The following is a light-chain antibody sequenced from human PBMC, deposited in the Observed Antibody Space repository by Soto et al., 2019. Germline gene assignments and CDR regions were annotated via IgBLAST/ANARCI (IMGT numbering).Light chain of an antibody. V-gene: IGLV2-14*01. CDR3: SSYAGSNNML. CDR1: SSDVGDYNY. J-gene: IGLJ2*01. CDR2: EVR. Sequence: QSALTQPASVSGSPGQSITISCTGTSSDVGDYNYVSWYQHHPGKAPKVMIYEVRNRPSGVSNRFSGSKSGNTASLTISGLQAEDEADYYCSSYAGSNNMLFGGGTKLTVL.